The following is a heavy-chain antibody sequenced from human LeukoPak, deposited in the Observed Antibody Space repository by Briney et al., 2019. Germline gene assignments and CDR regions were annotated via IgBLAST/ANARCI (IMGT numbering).Heavy chain of an antibody. J-gene: IGHJ4*02. CDR1: GGSISSNY. CDR2: IYYSGST. V-gene: IGHV4-59*01. D-gene: IGHD4-17*01. Sequence: SETLSLACTVSGGSISSNYWSWIRQPPGKGLEWIGYIYYSGSTNSNPSLKSRVTISVDTSKNQFSLNLSSVTAADTAVYYCARDRGYGDYLNYFDYWGQGTLVTVSS. CDR3: ARDRGYGDYLNYFDY.